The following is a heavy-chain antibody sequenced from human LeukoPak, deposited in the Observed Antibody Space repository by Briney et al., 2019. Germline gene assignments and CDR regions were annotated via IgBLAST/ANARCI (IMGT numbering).Heavy chain of an antibody. V-gene: IGHV3-23*01. CDR1: GFTFSSSA. Sequence: GGSLRLSCAASGFTFSSSAMSWVRQVPGKGLEWVSGISASGGSTSYADSVRGRFTVSRDISKNTVYLQMNGLKAEDTAVYYCARDDCSTTPCYAYWGQGTLVTVSS. D-gene: IGHD2-2*01. CDR3: ARDDCSTTPCYAY. CDR2: ISASGGST. J-gene: IGHJ4*02.